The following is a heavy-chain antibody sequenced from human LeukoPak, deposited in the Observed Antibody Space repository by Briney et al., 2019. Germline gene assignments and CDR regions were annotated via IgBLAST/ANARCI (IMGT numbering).Heavy chain of an antibody. V-gene: IGHV3-30*18. J-gene: IGHJ4*02. CDR1: GFTFSSYG. CDR2: ISYDGSNK. CDR3: AKDLEAGSSSYLDY. D-gene: IGHD3-10*01. Sequence: GGSLRLSCAASGFTFSSYGMHWVRQAPGKGLEWEAVISYDGSNKYYADSVKGRFTISRDNSKNTLYLQMNSLRAEDTAVYYCAKDLEAGSSSYLDYWGQGTLVTVSS.